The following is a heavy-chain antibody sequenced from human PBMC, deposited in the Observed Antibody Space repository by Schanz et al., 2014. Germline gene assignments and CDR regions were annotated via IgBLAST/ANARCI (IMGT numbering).Heavy chain of an antibody. CDR1: GYTFVGYY. D-gene: IGHD6-13*01. CDR3: ARVYRWQHILGHFDS. Sequence: QVQLVQSGPEVKKPGASVRVSCQASGYTFVGYYIHWLRQAPGQGLEWMGWINPDSGDTNYVQNFQGRVTMTRDTSIPTAYMDLSRLPSDDTAVYYCARVYRWQHILGHFDSWGQGSLVTVSS. CDR2: INPDSGDT. J-gene: IGHJ4*02. V-gene: IGHV1-2*02.